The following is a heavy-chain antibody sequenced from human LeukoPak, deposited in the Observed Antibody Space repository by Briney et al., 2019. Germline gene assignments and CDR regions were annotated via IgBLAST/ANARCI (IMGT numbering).Heavy chain of an antibody. CDR3: ARDWGYYYYYGMDV. CDR2: IKQDGSEN. D-gene: IGHD3-16*01. Sequence: GGSLRLSCAASGFTFSSYWMTWVRQAPGKGLEWVANIKQDGSENYYVDSVKGRFTISRDNAKNSLYLQMNSLRAEDTAVYYCARDWGYYYYYGMDVWGQGTTVTVSS. V-gene: IGHV3-7*01. J-gene: IGHJ6*02. CDR1: GFTFSSYW.